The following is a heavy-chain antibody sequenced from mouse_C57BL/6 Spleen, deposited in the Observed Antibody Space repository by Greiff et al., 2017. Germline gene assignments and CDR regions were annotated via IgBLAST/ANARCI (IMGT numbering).Heavy chain of an antibody. J-gene: IGHJ2*01. CDR1: GYTFTSYW. CDR3: ARATAQATGRYFDY. Sequence: QVQLQQPGAELVRPGTSVKLSCKASGYTFTSYWMHWVKQRPGQGLEWIGVIDPSDSYTNYNQKFKGKATLTVDTSSSTAYMQLSSLTSEDSAVYYCARATAQATGRYFDYWGQGTTLTVSS. V-gene: IGHV1-59*01. D-gene: IGHD3-2*02. CDR2: IDPSDSYT.